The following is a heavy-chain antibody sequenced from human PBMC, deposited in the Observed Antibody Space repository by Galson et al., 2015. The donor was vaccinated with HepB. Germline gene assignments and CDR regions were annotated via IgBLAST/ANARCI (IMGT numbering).Heavy chain of an antibody. V-gene: IGHV1-69*13. CDR2: IIPIFGTA. D-gene: IGHD3-22*01. CDR3: ARPLYDSSGYYQNWFDP. Sequence: SVKVSCKASGGTFSSYTISWVRQAPGQGLEWMGRIIPIFGTANYAQKFQGRVTITADESTSSAYMELSSLRSEDTAVYYCARPLYDSSGYYQNWFDPWGQGTLVTVSS. CDR1: GGTFSSYT. J-gene: IGHJ5*02.